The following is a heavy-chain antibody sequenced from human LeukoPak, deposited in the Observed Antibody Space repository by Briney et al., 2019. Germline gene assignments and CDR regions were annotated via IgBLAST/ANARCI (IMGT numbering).Heavy chain of an antibody. D-gene: IGHD4-17*01. V-gene: IGHV3-53*01. CDR2: IYSGGRT. CDR3: ARDLHYGDYGFDY. Sequence: GGSLRLSCAASGFSVSSNYMSWVRQAPGKGLEWVSVIYSGGRTYYADSVKGRFTISRDNAKNSLYLQMNSLRAEDTAVYYCARDLHYGDYGFDYWGQGTLVTVSS. J-gene: IGHJ4*02. CDR1: GFSVSSNY.